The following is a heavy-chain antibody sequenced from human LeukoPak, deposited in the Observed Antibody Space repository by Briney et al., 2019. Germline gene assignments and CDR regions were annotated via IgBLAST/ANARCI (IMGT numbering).Heavy chain of an antibody. CDR3: ASSPSRSYPENLDY. CDR2: IIPIFGTA. D-gene: IGHD1-26*01. Sequence: SVKVSCKASGGTFSSYAISWVRQAPGQGLEWMGGIIPIFGTANYAQKFQGRVTITADESTSTAYMELSSLRSEDTAVYYCASSPSRSYPENLDYWGQGTLVTVSS. V-gene: IGHV1-69*13. J-gene: IGHJ4*02. CDR1: GGTFSSYA.